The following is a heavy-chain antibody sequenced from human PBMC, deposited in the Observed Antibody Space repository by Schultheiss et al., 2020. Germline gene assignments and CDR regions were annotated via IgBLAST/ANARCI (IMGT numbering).Heavy chain of an antibody. V-gene: IGHV6-1*01. Sequence: SQTLSLTCAISGDSVSSNSAAWNWIRQSPSRGLEWLGRTYYRSQWYNDYAESVKSRIIIKADTSRNQFSLQLKSVTPEDTAVYYCVRDGLELTRIWWFDPWGQGTPVTVSS. CDR1: GDSVSSNSAA. J-gene: IGHJ5*02. D-gene: IGHD1-7*01. CDR2: TYYRSQWYN. CDR3: VRDGLELTRIWWFDP.